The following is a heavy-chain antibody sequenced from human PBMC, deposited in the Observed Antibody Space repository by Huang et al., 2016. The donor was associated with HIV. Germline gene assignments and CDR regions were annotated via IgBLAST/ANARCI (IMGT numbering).Heavy chain of an antibody. J-gene: IGHJ4*02. CDR1: GGSIRSDNYY. Sequence: QLQLQESCPGLVKPSETLSLTCTVSGGSIRSDNYYWGWIRQPPGKGLKWIGSIDYRGSTYYNPTLKSLVTIDVDTSKKQFSRKMRSVTAADTAVYDCARRPGSITMRRGVITDPYWGQGTLVTVSS. CDR2: IDYRGST. V-gene: IGHV4-39*01. CDR3: ARRPGSITMRRGVITDPY. D-gene: IGHD3-10*01.